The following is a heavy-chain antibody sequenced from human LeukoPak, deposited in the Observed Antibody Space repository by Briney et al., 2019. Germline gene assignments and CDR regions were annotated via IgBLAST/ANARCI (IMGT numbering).Heavy chain of an antibody. D-gene: IGHD4-17*01. CDR1: GGSIRSYY. CDR2: IYYSGST. Sequence: PSETLSLTCTVSGGSIRSYYWRWIPPPPGRGLEWIGYIYYSGSTNYNPSLQSRVTISVDTSKNQFSLKLSSVTAADTAVYYCARHVNDGDYPLDYWGRGNGVTVS. CDR3: ARHVNDGDYPLDY. J-gene: IGHJ4*02. V-gene: IGHV4-59*08.